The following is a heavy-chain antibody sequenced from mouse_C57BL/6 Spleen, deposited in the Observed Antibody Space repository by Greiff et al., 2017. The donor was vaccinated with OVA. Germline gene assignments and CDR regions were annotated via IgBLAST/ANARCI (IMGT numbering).Heavy chain of an antibody. V-gene: IGHV1-26*01. J-gene: IGHJ4*01. D-gene: IGHD2-3*01. CDR1: GYTFTDYY. CDR3: AADGYYRAMDY. Sequence: EVQLQQSGPELVKPGASVKISCKASGYTFTDYYMNWVKQSHGKSLEWIGDINPNNGGTSYNQKFKGKATLTVDKSSSTAYMELRSLTSEDSAVYYCAADGYYRAMDYWGQGTSVTVSS. CDR2: INPNNGGT.